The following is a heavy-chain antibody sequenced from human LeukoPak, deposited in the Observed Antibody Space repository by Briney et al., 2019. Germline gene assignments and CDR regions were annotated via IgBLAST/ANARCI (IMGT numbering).Heavy chain of an antibody. CDR3: ARGPIRQKRYCSSTSCYYSRNIGFYYYYGMDV. V-gene: IGHV4-34*01. J-gene: IGHJ6*02. CDR1: GGSFSDYH. CDR2: IHHDGSI. Sequence: PSETLSLTCVVSGGSFSDYHWIWIRQPPGKGLEWIGEIHHDGSINYTPSLKSRAIILLDTSKNQFSLKLSSVTAADTAVYYCARGPIRQKRYCSSTSCYYSRNIGFYYYYGMDVWGQGTTVTVSS. D-gene: IGHD2-2*01.